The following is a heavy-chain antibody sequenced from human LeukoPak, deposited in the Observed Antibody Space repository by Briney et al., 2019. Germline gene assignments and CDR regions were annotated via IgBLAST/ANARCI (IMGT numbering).Heavy chain of an antibody. CDR3: ARASLYDNFDY. D-gene: IGHD3-9*01. CDR2: INPSGGST. J-gene: IGHJ4*02. Sequence: GASVKVSCKASGYTFTSYFLHWVRQPPGQGLEWMAMINPSGGSTRYPQKFQGRVTVTRDTSTSTVYMELSSLRREDTAVYFCARASLYDNFDYWGQGTLVTVSS. CDR1: GYTFTSYF. V-gene: IGHV1-46*01.